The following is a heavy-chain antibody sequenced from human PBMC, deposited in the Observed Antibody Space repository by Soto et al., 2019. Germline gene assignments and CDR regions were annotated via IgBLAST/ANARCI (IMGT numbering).Heavy chain of an antibody. CDR2: IRSKANSYAT. J-gene: IGHJ6*03. D-gene: IGHD2-2*01. V-gene: IGHV3-73*01. CDR1: GFTFSGSA. CDR3: TTDCSSTSCSIPNYYYYYYMDV. Sequence: EVQLVESGGGVVQPGGSLKLSCAASGFTFSGSAMHWVRQASGKGLEWVGRIRSKANSYATAYAASVKGRFTISRDDSKNTAYLQMNSLKTEDTAVYYCTTDCSSTSCSIPNYYYYYYMDVWGKGTTVTVSS.